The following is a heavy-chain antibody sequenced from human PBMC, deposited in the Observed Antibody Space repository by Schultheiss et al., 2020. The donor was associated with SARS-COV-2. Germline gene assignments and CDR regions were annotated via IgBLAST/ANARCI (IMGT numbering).Heavy chain of an antibody. CDR1: GFTFSSYE. J-gene: IGHJ4*02. V-gene: IGHV3-74*01. CDR3: ARAAGYCSGGSCPFDY. D-gene: IGHD2-15*01. Sequence: GGSLRLSCAASGFTFSSYEMNWVRQAPGKGLEWVSRINSDGSSTSYADSVKGRFTISRDNAKNTLYLQMNSLRAEDTAVYYCARAAGYCSGGSCPFDYWGQGTLVTVSS. CDR2: INSDGSST.